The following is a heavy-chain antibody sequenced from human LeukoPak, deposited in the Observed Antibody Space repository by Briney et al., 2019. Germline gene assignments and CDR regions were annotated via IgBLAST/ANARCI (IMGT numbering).Heavy chain of an antibody. CDR3: ARAAKPDCSSTSCYSNWFDP. J-gene: IGHJ5*02. CDR2: IYTGGNT. Sequence: GGSLRLSCAASGFTVDSNYLSWVRQAPGKGLEWVSTIYTGGNTYYAASVKGRFTISRDFSKNTVSLHMNSLRAEDTAMYYCARAAKPDCSSTSCYSNWFDPWGQGTLVTVSS. D-gene: IGHD2-2*01. V-gene: IGHV3-53*01. CDR1: GFTVDSNY.